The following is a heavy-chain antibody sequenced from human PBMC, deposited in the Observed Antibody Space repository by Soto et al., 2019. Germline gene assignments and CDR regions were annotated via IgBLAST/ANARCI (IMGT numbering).Heavy chain of an antibody. Sequence: ASVKVSCKASGYTFTSYGISWVRQAPGQGLEWMGWISAYNGNTNYAQKLQGRVTMTTDTSTSTAYMELRSLRSDDTAVYYCARDPLRIMIPFGGVSSWFDPWGQGTLVTVSS. D-gene: IGHD3-16*01. CDR1: GYTFTSYG. CDR2: ISAYNGNT. CDR3: ARDPLRIMIPFGGVSSWFDP. J-gene: IGHJ5*02. V-gene: IGHV1-18*01.